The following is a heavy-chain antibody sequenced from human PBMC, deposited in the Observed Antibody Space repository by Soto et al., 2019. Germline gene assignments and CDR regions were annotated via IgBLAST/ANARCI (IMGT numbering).Heavy chain of an antibody. V-gene: IGHV1-69*01. Sequence: QVQVVQSGVEVRRPGYSVKVSCKASGDTFKNCVISWVRQAPGQGLEWMGGIIPLFGTTDFAQRFQGRLTIATDESTTTAYMELSRLRSEDTAPYYCAAERGFGKVYVVWGQGTTVIVSS. CDR1: GDTFKNCV. CDR3: AAERGFGKVYVV. CDR2: IIPLFGTT. J-gene: IGHJ6*02. D-gene: IGHD2-8*01.